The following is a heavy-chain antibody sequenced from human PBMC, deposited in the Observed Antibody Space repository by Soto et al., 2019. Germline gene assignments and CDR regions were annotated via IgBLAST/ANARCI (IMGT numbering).Heavy chain of an antibody. CDR1: GFTFSNAW. CDR2: IKSKTDGGTT. J-gene: IGHJ5*02. Sequence: EVQLVESGGGLVKPGGSLRLSCAASGFTFSNAWMSWVRQAPGKGLEWVGRIKSKTDGGTTDYAAPVKGRFTISRDDSKNTLYLQMNSLKTEDTAVYCCTTLMVYAPVGWFDPWGQGTLVTVSS. CDR3: TTLMVYAPVGWFDP. V-gene: IGHV3-15*01. D-gene: IGHD2-8*01.